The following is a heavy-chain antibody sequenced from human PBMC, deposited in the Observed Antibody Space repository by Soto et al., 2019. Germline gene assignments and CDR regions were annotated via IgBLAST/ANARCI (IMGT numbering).Heavy chain of an antibody. CDR3: ARDRYYHSSGYPDS. D-gene: IGHD3-22*01. V-gene: IGHV1-2*02. CDR1: GYTFSGYY. CDR2: INPNSGCT. J-gene: IGHJ4*02. Sequence: ASVKVSCKASGYTFSGYYMHWVRQAPGHGLEWMGWINPNSGCTNYAQKFQGRVTMTRDTSISTAYMELSRLRSDDTGVYYCARDRYYHSSGYPDSWGQGTLVTVSS.